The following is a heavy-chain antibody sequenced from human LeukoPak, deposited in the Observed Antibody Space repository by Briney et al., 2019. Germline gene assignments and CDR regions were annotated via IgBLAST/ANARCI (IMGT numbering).Heavy chain of an antibody. J-gene: IGHJ6*03. Sequence: GGSLRLSCAASGFTVSSNYMSWVRQAPGKGLEWVSVIYSGGSTYYADSMKGRFTISRDNSKNTLYLQMNSLRAEDTAVYYCASNPYYYYYMDVWGKGTTVTISS. CDR2: IYSGGST. CDR1: GFTVSSNY. V-gene: IGHV3-53*01. CDR3: ASNPYYYYYMDV.